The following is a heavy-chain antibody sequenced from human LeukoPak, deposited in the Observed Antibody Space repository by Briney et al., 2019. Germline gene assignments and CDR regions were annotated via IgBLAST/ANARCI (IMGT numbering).Heavy chain of an antibody. CDR1: GFTFSSYS. D-gene: IGHD3-10*01. Sequence: GGSLRLSCAASGFTFSSYSMNWVRQAPGKGLEWVSYISSSSSTIYYADSVKGRFTTSRDNAKNSLYLQMNSLRAEDTAVYYCARDSSSGSYTAFDIWGQGTMVTVSS. CDR3: ARDSSSGSYTAFDI. CDR2: ISSSSSTI. V-gene: IGHV3-48*01. J-gene: IGHJ3*02.